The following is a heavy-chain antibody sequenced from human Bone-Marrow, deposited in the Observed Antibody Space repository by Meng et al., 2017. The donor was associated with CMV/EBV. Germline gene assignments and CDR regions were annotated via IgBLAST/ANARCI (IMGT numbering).Heavy chain of an antibody. CDR2: INHSGST. D-gene: IGHD6-6*01. CDR3: ARVKRYSSSPNWFDP. CDR1: GGSFSGYY. Sequence: SEPLSLTCAVYGGSFSGYYWSWIRQPPGKGLEWIGEINHSGSTNYNPSLKSRVTISVDTSKNQFSLKLSSVTAADTAVYYCARVKRYSSSPNWFDPWGQGTLVTVSS. J-gene: IGHJ5*02. V-gene: IGHV4-34*01.